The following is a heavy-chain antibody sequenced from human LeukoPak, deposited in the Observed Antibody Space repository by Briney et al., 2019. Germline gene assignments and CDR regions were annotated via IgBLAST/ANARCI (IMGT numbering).Heavy chain of an antibody. CDR2: ISGSGGST. V-gene: IGHV3-23*01. J-gene: IGHJ4*02. CDR1: GFTFSSYA. D-gene: IGHD3-22*01. CDR3: AKGGGYYDSSGCYTDY. Sequence: GGSLRLSCAASGFTFSSYAMSWVRQAPGKGLEWVSAISGSGGSTYYADSVKGRFTISRDNSKNTLYLQMNSLRAEDTAVYYCAKGGGYYDSSGCYTDYWGQGTLVTVSS.